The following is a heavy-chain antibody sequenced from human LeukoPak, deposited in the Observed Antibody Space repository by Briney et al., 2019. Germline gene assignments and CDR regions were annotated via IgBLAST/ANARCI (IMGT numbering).Heavy chain of an antibody. CDR2: ISDNGGNT. D-gene: IGHD3-10*01. J-gene: IGHJ4*02. Sequence: GGSLRLSCAASGFTFSNAWMSWVRQAPGKGLEWVSSISDNGGNTYYADSVKGRFTISRDNSKNTLYLEVISLTAEDTAVYYCAKDDAWLRFGEWSQGTLVTVSS. CDR3: AKDDAWLRFGE. V-gene: IGHV3-23*01. CDR1: GFTFSNAW.